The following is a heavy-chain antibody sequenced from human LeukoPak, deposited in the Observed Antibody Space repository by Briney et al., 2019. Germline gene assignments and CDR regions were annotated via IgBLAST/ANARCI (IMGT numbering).Heavy chain of an antibody. J-gene: IGHJ4*02. V-gene: IGHV3-7*01. CDR2: IQQDGSGE. CDR3: ARDSGREGMDTVIDY. D-gene: IGHD5-18*01. CDR1: GFPFGTFW. Sequence: GGSLRLSCEASGFPFGTFWMIWVRQPPGKGLEWVAKIQQDGSGEEYVDSVKGRFTISRDNAKNSLYLQMNSLRAEDTAVYYCARDSGREGMDTVIDYWGQGTLVTVSS.